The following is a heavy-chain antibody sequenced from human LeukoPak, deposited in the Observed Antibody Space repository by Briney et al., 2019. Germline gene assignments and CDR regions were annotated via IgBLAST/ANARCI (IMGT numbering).Heavy chain of an antibody. CDR2: IIPIFGTA. CDR1: GGTFSSYA. J-gene: IGHJ5*02. CDR3: ATGGFGELLSWFDP. Sequence: SVKASCKASGGTFSSYAISWVRQAPGQGLEWMGGIIPIFGTANYAQKFQGRVTITADESTSTAYMELSSLRSEDTAVYYCATGGFGELLSWFDPWGQGTLVTVSS. D-gene: IGHD3-10*01. V-gene: IGHV1-69*13.